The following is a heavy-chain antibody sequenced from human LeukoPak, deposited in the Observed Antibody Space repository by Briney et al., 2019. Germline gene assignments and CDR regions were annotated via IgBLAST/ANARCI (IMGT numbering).Heavy chain of an antibody. D-gene: IGHD3-22*01. CDR3: ARVRYYDSSGPFDY. V-gene: IGHV1-18*01. J-gene: IGHJ4*02. CDR1: GYTFTSYG. CDR2: ISAYNGNT. Sequence: ASVKVSCKASGYTFTSYGISWVRQAPGQGLEWMGWISAYNGNTNYAQKLQGRVTMTRDTSISTAYMELSRLRSDDTAVYYCARVRYYDSSGPFDYWGQGTLVTVSS.